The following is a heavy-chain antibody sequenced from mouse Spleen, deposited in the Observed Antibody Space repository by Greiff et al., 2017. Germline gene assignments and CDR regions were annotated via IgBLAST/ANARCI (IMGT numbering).Heavy chain of an antibody. D-gene: IGHD1-1*01. Sequence: QVHVKQPGAELVKPGASVKMSCKASGYTFTSYWITWVKQRPGQGLEWIGDIYPGSGSTNYNEKFKSKATLTVDTSSSTAYMQLSSLTSEDSAVYYCARYYYGSRDWYFDVWGTGTTVTVSS. V-gene: IGHV1-55*01. CDR2: IYPGSGST. CDR3: ARYYYGSRDWYFDV. J-gene: IGHJ1*03. CDR1: GYTFTSYW.